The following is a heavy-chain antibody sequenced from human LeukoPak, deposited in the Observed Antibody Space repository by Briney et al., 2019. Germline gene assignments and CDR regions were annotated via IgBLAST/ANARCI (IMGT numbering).Heavy chain of an antibody. J-gene: IGHJ4*02. CDR2: ISGSDGST. Sequence: GGSLRLSCAASGFTFSSYSMSWVRQAPGKGLEWVSAISGSDGSTYYADSVKGRFTISRGNSKNTLYLQMNSLRAEDTAVYYCAKDLSPGVYWGQGTLVTVSS. CDR3: AKDLSPGVY. V-gene: IGHV3-23*01. CDR1: GFTFSSYS. D-gene: IGHD2-8*01.